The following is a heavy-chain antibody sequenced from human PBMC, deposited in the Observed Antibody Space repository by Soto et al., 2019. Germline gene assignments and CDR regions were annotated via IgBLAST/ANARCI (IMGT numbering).Heavy chain of an antibody. V-gene: IGHV4-34*01. CDR2: INHSGST. J-gene: IGHJ3*02. Sequence: SETRSLTCAVYGGSFSGYYWSWIRQPPGKGLEWIGEINHSGSTNYNPSLKSRVTISVDTSKNQFSLKLSSVTAADTAVYYWERVSSDDDRAAGPSAFHIWRQGTLVTVSS. CDR3: ERVSSDDDRAAGPSAFHI. D-gene: IGHD3-9*01. CDR1: GGSFSGYY.